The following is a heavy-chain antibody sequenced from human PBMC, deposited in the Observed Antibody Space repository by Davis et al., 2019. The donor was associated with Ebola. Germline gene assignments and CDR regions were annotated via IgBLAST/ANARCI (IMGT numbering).Heavy chain of an antibody. V-gene: IGHV3-21*01. J-gene: IGHJ5*02. CDR3: ARDLGMRRGLDP. CDR2: ISSSSSYI. D-gene: IGHD1-14*01. CDR1: GFTFSSYS. Sequence: GESLKISCAASGFTFSSYSMNWVRQAPGKGLEWVSSISSSSSYIYYADPVKGRFTISRDNAKNSLYLQMNSLRAEDMAVYYCARDLGMRRGLDPWGQGTLVTVSS.